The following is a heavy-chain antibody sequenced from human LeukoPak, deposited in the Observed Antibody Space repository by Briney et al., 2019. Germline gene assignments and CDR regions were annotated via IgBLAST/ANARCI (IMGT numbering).Heavy chain of an antibody. CDR3: ARAHTALDAFDI. V-gene: IGHV4-59*01. D-gene: IGHD5-18*01. J-gene: IGHJ3*02. CDR2: IHYSGSS. Sequence: SETLSLTCTASGDSTSNFYWNWIRQSPGKGLEWIGNIHYSGSSVYNPSLKSRGTISIDTSKNQFSLKLSSVTAADTAVYYCARAHTALDAFDIWGQGTMVTVSS. CDR1: GDSTSNFY.